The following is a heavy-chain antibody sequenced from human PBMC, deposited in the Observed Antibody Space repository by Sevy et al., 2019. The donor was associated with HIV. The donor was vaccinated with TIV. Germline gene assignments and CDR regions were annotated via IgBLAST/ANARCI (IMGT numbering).Heavy chain of an antibody. Sequence: GGSLRLSCAASGFTVSGYWMSWVRQAPGKGLQWVANIKQDGSKNEFVDSVKGRFTISRDNPKNSLYLQMNSLRAEDTAVYYCAREGAGGFDYWGQGPLVTVSS. CDR3: AREGAGGFDY. CDR2: IKQDGSKN. CDR1: GFTVSGYW. D-gene: IGHD2-15*01. J-gene: IGHJ4*02. V-gene: IGHV3-7*01.